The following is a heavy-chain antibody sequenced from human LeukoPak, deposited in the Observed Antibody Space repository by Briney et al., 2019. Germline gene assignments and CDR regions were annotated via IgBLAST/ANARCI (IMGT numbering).Heavy chain of an antibody. CDR3: ARHLVSGYYYYYYMDV. CDR2: ISYSGNT. D-gene: IGHD2-8*01. Sequence: SESLSLTCTVSGVSISSSSYYWGWIRQPQGKGLEWIGTISYSGNTYYNPSLKSRVTISVDTSKNQFSLKLSSVTAADTAVYYCARHLVSGYYYYYYMDVWGKGTTVTISS. V-gene: IGHV4-39*01. CDR1: GVSISSSSYY. J-gene: IGHJ6*03.